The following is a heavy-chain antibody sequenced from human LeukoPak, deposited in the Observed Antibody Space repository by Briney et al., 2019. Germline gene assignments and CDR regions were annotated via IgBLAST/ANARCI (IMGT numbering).Heavy chain of an antibody. CDR3: ARDLSPQSIAASLGN. V-gene: IGHV3-21*01. CDR1: GFTFSSYS. D-gene: IGHD6-6*01. Sequence: GGSLRLSCAASGFTFSSYSMNWVRQAPGKGLEWVSSISSSSSYIYYADSVKGRFTISRDNATNSLYLQMNSLRAEDTAVYYCARDLSPQSIAASLGNWGQGTLVTVSS. CDR2: ISSSSSYI. J-gene: IGHJ4*02.